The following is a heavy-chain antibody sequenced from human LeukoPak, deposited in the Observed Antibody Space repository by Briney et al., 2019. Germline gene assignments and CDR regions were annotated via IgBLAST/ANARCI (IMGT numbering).Heavy chain of an antibody. CDR2: TYYRSKWYN. CDR3: ARGVHSYYFDY. D-gene: IGHD2-15*01. CDR1: GDSVSSDSAA. V-gene: IGHV6-1*01. Sequence: SQTPSLTCAISGDSVSSDSAAWSWIRQSPSRGLEWLGRTYYRSKWYNDYAISVKSRITINPDTSKNQFFLQLNSVTPEDTAVYYCARGVHSYYFDYWGQGTLVTVSS. J-gene: IGHJ4*02.